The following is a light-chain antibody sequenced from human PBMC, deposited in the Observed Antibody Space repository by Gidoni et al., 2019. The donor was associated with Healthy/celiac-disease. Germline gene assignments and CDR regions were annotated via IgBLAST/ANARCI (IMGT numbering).Light chain of an antibody. Sequence: QSVLTQPPSVSGAPGQRVTISCTGSSSNIGAGYDVHWYQQLPGTAHKLLIYGNSNRPSGVPDRFSGSKSGTSASLAITGLQAEDEADYYCQSYDSSLKVVFDGGTKLTVL. CDR1: SSNIGAGYD. CDR3: QSYDSSLKVV. V-gene: IGLV1-40*01. J-gene: IGLJ2*01. CDR2: GNS.